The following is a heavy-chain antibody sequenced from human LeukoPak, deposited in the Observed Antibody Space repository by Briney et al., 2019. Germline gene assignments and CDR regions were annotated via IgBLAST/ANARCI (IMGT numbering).Heavy chain of an antibody. Sequence: SVKVSCKASGGTFSSYAISWVRQAPGQGLEWMGRIIPILGIANYAQKFQGRVTITAGKSTSTAYMELSSLRSEDTAVFYCAREGGRSYAFDIWGQGTMVTVSS. CDR1: GGTFSSYA. CDR2: IIPILGIA. CDR3: AREGGRSYAFDI. V-gene: IGHV1-69*04. J-gene: IGHJ3*02.